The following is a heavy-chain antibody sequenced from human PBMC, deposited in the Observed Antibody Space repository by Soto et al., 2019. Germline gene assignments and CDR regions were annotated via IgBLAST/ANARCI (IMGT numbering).Heavy chain of an antibody. V-gene: IGHV3-74*01. CDR1: GFTFSSYW. CDR2: INSDGSRV. Sequence: EVQLVESGGDFVQPGGSLRLSCAASGFTFSSYWMHWVRQVPGKGLVWVSRINSDGSRVNYADSVKGRFAISRDNAKNTLYLQVNSLTVEDTAVYSCARGGSGAYYQAYWGRGPLFTFSS. D-gene: IGHD3-3*01. CDR3: ARGGSGAYYQAY. J-gene: IGHJ4*02.